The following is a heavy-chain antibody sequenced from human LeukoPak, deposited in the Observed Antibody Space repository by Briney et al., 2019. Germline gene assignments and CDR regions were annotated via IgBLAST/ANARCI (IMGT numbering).Heavy chain of an antibody. Sequence: PSETLSLTCAVYGGSFSGYYWSWIRQPPGKGLEWIGQINHSGSTNYNPSLKSRDTISVDTSKNQFSLKLSPVTAADTAVYYCARWSEPTAGTIDYWGQGTLVTVSS. CDR2: INHSGST. J-gene: IGHJ4*02. D-gene: IGHD6-13*01. CDR3: ARWSEPTAGTIDY. CDR1: GGSFSGYY. V-gene: IGHV4-34*01.